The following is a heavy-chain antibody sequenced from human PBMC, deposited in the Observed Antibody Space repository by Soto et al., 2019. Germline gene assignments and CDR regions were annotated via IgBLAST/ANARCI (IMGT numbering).Heavy chain of an antibody. V-gene: IGHV4-30-4*01. CDR2: IYYSGST. CDR1: GGSISSGDYY. Sequence: QVQLQESGPGLVKPSQTLSLTCTVSGGSISSGDYYWRWIRQPPGKGLEWNGYIYYSGSTYYNLSPRSRVAISVDTSKNQFYLKLGSVTAADTAVYYCARGGSLTYCRGECPPGYYGMAVWGQGTTVTVSS. CDR3: ARGGSLTYCRGECPPGYYGMAV. J-gene: IGHJ6*02. D-gene: IGHD2-21*01.